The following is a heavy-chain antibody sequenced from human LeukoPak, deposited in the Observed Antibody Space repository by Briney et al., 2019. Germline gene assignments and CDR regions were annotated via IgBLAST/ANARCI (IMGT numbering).Heavy chain of an antibody. CDR2: IIPIFGP. CDR3: ATGKDRSGYYYSLDY. J-gene: IGHJ4*02. CDR1: GGTFSTFP. D-gene: IGHD3-22*01. V-gene: IGHV1-69*01. Sequence: SVKVSCKASGGTFSTFPIGWVRQAPGQGLEWIGGIIPIFGPNYAQKFQGRATISADLATATAYMELSSLTSEDTSVYYCATGKDRSGYYYSLDYWGQGTLVAVSS.